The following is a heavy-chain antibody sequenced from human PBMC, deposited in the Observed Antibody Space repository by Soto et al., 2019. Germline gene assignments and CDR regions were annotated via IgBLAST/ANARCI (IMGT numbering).Heavy chain of an antibody. CDR1: GYTFTSYG. D-gene: IGHD3-9*01. V-gene: IGHV1-18*04. CDR3: ARYAAPYYDILTGYSTNWFDP. Sequence: ASVKVSCKASGYTFTSYGISWVRQAPGQGLEWMGWISAYNGNTNYAQKLQGRVTMTTDASTSTAYMELRSLRSDDTAVYYCARYAAPYYDILTGYSTNWFDPWGQGTLVTSPQ. CDR2: ISAYNGNT. J-gene: IGHJ5*02.